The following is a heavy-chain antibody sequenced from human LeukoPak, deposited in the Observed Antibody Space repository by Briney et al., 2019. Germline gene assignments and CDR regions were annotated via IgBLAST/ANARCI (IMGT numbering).Heavy chain of an antibody. CDR3: ARDRAGYCSGGSCYALDY. J-gene: IGHJ4*02. V-gene: IGHV1-46*01. Sequence: ASXXVXCXAXXYTXTXYYMHWVRQAPGQGLEWMXIINPSGGSTSYAQKFQGRVTMTRDTSTSTVYMELSSLRSEDTAVYYCARDRAGYCSGGSCYALDYWGQGTLVTVSS. CDR1: XYTXTXYY. D-gene: IGHD2-15*01. CDR2: INPSGGST.